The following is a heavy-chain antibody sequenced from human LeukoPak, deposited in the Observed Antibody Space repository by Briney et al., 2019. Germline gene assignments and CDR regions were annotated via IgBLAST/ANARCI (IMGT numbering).Heavy chain of an antibody. CDR1: GFTFSSYG. Sequence: GGSLRLSCAASGFTFSSYGMSWVRQAPGKGLEWVSRIKSDGSITSYADSVKGRVTISRDNAKNTLYLQMNSLRAEDTAVYYCARSDWFDPWGQGTLVIVSS. CDR3: ARSDWFDP. V-gene: IGHV3-74*01. D-gene: IGHD2-21*01. CDR2: IKSDGSIT. J-gene: IGHJ5*02.